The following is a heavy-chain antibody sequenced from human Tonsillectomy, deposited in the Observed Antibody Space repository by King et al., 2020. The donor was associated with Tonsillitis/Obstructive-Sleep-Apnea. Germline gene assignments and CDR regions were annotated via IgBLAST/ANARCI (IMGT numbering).Heavy chain of an antibody. CDR3: AKGSGDTAMEGRDAFDI. V-gene: IGHV3-9*01. Sequence: VQLVESGGGLVQPGRSLRLSCAASGFTFDDYAMHWVRQAPGKGLEWVSGISWNSGSIGYADSVKGRFNISRDNAKNSLYLQMNSLRAEDTALYYCAKGSGDTAMEGRDAFDIWGQGTMVTVSS. CDR2: ISWNSGSI. CDR1: GFTFDDYA. D-gene: IGHD5-18*01. J-gene: IGHJ3*02.